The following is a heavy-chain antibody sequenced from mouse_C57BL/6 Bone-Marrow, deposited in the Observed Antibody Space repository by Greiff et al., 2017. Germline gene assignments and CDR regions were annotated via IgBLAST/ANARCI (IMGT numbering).Heavy chain of an antibody. V-gene: IGHV10-3*01. Sequence: EVKLVESGGGLVQPKGSLKISCAASGFTFNTYAMHWVRQAPGKGLEWVARIRSKNSNYATYYADSVKDRFTISRDDSQNMLYLKMNILNTEETAMDYGVYPRRSRDYYAMDYWGQGTSVTVSS. J-gene: IGHJ4*01. CDR2: IRSKNSNYAT. CDR3: VYPRRSRDYYAMDY. CDR1: GFTFNTYA.